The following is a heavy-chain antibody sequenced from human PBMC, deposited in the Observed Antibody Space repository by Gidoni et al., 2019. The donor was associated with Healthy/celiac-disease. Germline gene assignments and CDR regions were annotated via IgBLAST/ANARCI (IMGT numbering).Heavy chain of an antibody. J-gene: IGHJ5*02. CDR3: ASGAYSGYDALGYNWFDP. CDR1: GGTFSSYA. V-gene: IGHV1-69*01. D-gene: IGHD5-12*01. CDR2: IIPIFGTA. Sequence: QVQLVQSGAEVKKPGSSVKVSCKASGGTFSSYAISWVRQAPGQGLEWMGGIIPIFGTANYAQKFQGRVTITADESTSTAYMELSSLRSEDTAVYYCASGAYSGYDALGYNWFDPWGQGTLVTVSS.